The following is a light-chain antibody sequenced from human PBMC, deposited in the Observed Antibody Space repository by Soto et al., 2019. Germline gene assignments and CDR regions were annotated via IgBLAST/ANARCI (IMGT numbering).Light chain of an antibody. CDR1: ISDVGGYNY. CDR3: SSYAGDNNLV. Sequence: QSALTQPRSVSGSPGQSVTISCTGTISDVGGYNYVSWYQHHPGKAPKLLISDVTKRPSWVPDRFSGSKSDNTASLTISDLQAEDEADYYCSSYAGDNNLVFGGGTKLTVL. CDR2: DVT. V-gene: IGLV2-11*01. J-gene: IGLJ2*01.